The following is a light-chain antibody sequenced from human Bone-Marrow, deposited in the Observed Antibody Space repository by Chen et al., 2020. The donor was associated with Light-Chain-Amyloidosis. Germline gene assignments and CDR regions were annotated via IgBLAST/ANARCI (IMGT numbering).Light chain of an antibody. CDR3: QQYGSSPWT. J-gene: IGKJ1*01. CDR2: RSS. V-gene: IGKV3-20*01. CDR1: QSVNSNY. Sequence: EIVLTQSPGTLSLSPGERATLSCRASQSVNSNYLAWYQHNSGQAPRRLIYRSSSMATGIPDRFSGSGSETDFTLTITRLEPEDFAVYYCQQYGSSPWTFGQGTNVEIK.